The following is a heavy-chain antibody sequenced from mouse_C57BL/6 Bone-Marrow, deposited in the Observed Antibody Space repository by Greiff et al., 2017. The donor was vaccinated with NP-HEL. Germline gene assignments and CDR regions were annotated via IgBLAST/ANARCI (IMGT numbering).Heavy chain of an antibody. V-gene: IGHV5-6*01. J-gene: IGHJ3*01. Sequence: EVQLVESGGDLVKPGGSLKLSCAASGFTFSSYGMSWVRQTPDKRLEWVATISSGGSYTYYPDSVKGRFTISRDNAKNTLYLQMSSLKSEDTAMYYCARQTPYWGQGTLVTVSA. CDR2: ISSGGSYT. CDR3: ARQTPY. CDR1: GFTFSSYG.